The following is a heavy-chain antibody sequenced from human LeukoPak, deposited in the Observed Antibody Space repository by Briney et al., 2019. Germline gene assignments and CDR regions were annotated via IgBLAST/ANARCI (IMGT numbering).Heavy chain of an antibody. CDR2: IVVGSGNT. J-gene: IGHJ6*02. V-gene: IGHV1-58*01. Sequence: SVKVSCKASGFTFTSSAVQWVRQARGQRLEWIGWIVVGSGNTNYAQKFQERVTITRDMSTSTAYMELSSLRSEDTAVYYCARKRLYCSSTSCSYYYGMDVWGQGTTVTVSS. CDR1: GFTFTSSA. CDR3: ARKRLYCSSTSCSYYYGMDV. D-gene: IGHD2-2*01.